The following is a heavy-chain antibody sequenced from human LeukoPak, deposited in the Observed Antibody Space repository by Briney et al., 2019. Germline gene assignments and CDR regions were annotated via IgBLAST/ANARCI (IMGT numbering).Heavy chain of an antibody. D-gene: IGHD2-8*01. CDR3: ARVFLGYCASTCSALHFDP. Sequence: SETLSLTCTVSGAYISDDYYYWSWIRQPPGKGLEWIGSIYVTEHTYYNPSLKSRLTISVDPSKNQFSLRMNSVTSADTAVYYCARVFLGYCASTCSALHFDPWGKGTLVTVSS. CDR2: IYVTEHT. CDR1: GAYISDDYYY. J-gene: IGHJ5*02. V-gene: IGHV4-31*03.